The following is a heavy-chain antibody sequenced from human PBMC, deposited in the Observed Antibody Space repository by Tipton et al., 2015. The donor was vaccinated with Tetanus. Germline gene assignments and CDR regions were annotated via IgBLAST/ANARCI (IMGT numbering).Heavy chain of an antibody. CDR1: GFTFSTHG. CDR2: IKSQIDGGAI. J-gene: IGHJ4*02. Sequence: TASGFTFSTHGMHWVRQAPGKGLEWIGRIKSQIDGGAIDYAAPMKDRFTLSRDDSKNTVFLHMNNLRPEDTAVYYCTTSGPGASGGDHWGQGTLVTVSA. D-gene: IGHD3-16*01. V-gene: IGHV3-15*01. CDR3: TTSGPGASGGDH.